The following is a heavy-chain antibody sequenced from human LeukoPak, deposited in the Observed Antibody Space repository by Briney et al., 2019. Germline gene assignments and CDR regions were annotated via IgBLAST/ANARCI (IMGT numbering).Heavy chain of an antibody. CDR2: IFYTGTT. V-gene: IGHV4-59*02. J-gene: IGHJ4*02. CDR3: ARDSGNAPDYFDY. CDR1: GFTVSSNY. Sequence: PGGSLRLSCAASGFTVSSNYMSWVRQAPGKGLEWLGYIFYTGTTNYNPSLKGRVTISVDTSKNQVSLKVNSVSAADTAVYYCARDSGNAPDYFDYWGQGILVTVSS.